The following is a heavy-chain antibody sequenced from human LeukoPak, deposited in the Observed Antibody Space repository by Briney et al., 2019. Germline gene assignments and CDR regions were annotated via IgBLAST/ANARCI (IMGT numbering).Heavy chain of an antibody. V-gene: IGHV4-38-2*02. Sequence: SETLSLTCTVSGYSISSGSCWGWIRQPPGEGLDWIGSIYHSGSTKYNPSLKSRVTISVDTSKNQFSLKLSSVTAADTAVYYCARRSATATYFDYWGQGTLVTVSS. CDR1: GYSISSGSC. D-gene: IGHD2-15*01. CDR3: ARRSATATYFDY. CDR2: IYHSGST. J-gene: IGHJ4*02.